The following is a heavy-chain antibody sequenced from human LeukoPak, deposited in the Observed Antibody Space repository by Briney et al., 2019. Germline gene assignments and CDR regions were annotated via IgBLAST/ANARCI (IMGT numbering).Heavy chain of an antibody. V-gene: IGHV3-30*18. CDR3: AKDRPLYSGSQHFDY. D-gene: IGHD1-26*01. CDR2: ISYDGDNK. Sequence: GGSLRLSCAASGFTFSSYGMHWVRQAPGKGLEWVAVISYDGDNKYYADSVKGRFTISRDNSKNTLYLQMNSLRAEDTAVYYCAKDRPLYSGSQHFDYWGQGTLVTVSS. CDR1: GFTFSSYG. J-gene: IGHJ4*02.